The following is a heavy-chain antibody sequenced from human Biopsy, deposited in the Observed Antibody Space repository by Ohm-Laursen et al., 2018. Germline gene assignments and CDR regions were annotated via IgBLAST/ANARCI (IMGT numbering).Heavy chain of an antibody. D-gene: IGHD6-19*01. V-gene: IGHV1-46*01. Sequence: ASVKVSCKASGFSFTGYYMHWVRQAPGQGLEWMGMINPSGSTTSYPQIFQGRVTMTRDTSKSTVYMELSSLRSADTAVYFCARNTGWYGDLYYFDYWGQGTPVTVSS. CDR2: INPSGSTT. CDR1: GFSFTGYY. J-gene: IGHJ4*02. CDR3: ARNTGWYGDLYYFDY.